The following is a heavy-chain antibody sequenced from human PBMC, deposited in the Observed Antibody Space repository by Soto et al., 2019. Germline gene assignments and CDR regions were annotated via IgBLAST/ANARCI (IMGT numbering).Heavy chain of an antibody. Sequence: SVKVSCKTSGFTFSSSAVHWVRQARGHRLQWIGWIDVGSANANYAQMLQERVTISRDMSTSTAYMELSSLRPEDTAVYYCARYKSNYYYGMDVWGQGTTVTVSS. J-gene: IGHJ6*02. CDR2: IDVGSANA. CDR1: GFTFSSSA. CDR3: ARYKSNYYYGMDV. V-gene: IGHV1-58*01. D-gene: IGHD5-12*01.